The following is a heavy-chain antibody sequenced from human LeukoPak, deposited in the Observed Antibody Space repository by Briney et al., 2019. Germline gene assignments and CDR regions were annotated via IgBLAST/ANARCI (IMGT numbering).Heavy chain of an antibody. CDR1: GGTFSSYA. Sequence: SVKVSCKASGGTFSSYAISWVRQAPGQGLEWMGRIIPILGIANYAQKFQGRVTITADKSTSTAYMELSSLRSEDTAVYYCARGQLRRDGYALDYWGQGTLATVSS. D-gene: IGHD5-24*01. V-gene: IGHV1-69*04. CDR2: IIPILGIA. J-gene: IGHJ4*02. CDR3: ARGQLRRDGYALDY.